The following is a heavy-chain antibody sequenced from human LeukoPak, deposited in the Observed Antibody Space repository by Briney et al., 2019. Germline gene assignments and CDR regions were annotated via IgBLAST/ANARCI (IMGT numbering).Heavy chain of an antibody. CDR2: IYSGGST. CDR3: AREAVAGMMDAFAI. J-gene: IGHJ3*02. D-gene: IGHD6-19*01. CDR1: GFTFGDYA. V-gene: IGHV3-66*01. Sequence: GGSLRLSCTASGFTFGDYAMSWVRQAPGKGLGWVSVIYSGGSTYYADSVKGRFTISRDNSKNTLYLQMNSLRAEDTAVYYCAREAVAGMMDAFAIWGQGTMVTVSS.